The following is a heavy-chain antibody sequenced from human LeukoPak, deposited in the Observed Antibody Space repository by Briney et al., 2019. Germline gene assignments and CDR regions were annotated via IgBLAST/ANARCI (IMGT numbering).Heavy chain of an antibody. CDR1: GDSVSSNSAA. Sequence: SQTLSLTFAISGDSVSSNSAAWNWLRQSPSRGLEWLGRTYYRSKWYNDYAVSVKSRITINPDTSKNQFSLQLNSVTPEDTAVYYCARSRRGSYSVAFDIWGQGTMVTVSS. CDR2: TYYRSKWYN. J-gene: IGHJ3*02. D-gene: IGHD1-26*01. CDR3: ARSRRGSYSVAFDI. V-gene: IGHV6-1*01.